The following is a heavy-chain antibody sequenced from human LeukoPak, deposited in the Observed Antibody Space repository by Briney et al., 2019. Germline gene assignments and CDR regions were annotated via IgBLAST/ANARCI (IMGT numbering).Heavy chain of an antibody. CDR3: ARDFGYASGTYMVY. J-gene: IGHJ4*02. CDR2: ISSDGRKP. V-gene: IGHV3-30*04. Sequence: GGSLRLSCEASGFTFNNYAMQWVRQAPGRGLEWVAVISSDGRKPYYADAVKGRFTISRDNSKNTVHMQMNGLRAEDTAMYYCARDFGYASGTYMVYWGQGTLVTVSS. CDR1: GFTFNNYA. D-gene: IGHD1-26*01.